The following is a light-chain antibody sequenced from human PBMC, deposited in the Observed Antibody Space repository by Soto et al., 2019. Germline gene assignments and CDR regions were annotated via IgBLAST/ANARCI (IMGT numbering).Light chain of an antibody. Sequence: EVVLTQSPATLSVSPGERVTLSCRASQSVSTFLAWYQHKPGQAPRPLIYDTFKRATGVSDRFSGGGSGTDFTLTISSLEPEDFAVYYCQQRARWPMPFGQGTRLE. CDR2: DTF. CDR3: QQRARWPMP. J-gene: IGKJ5*01. CDR1: QSVSTF. V-gene: IGKV3-11*01.